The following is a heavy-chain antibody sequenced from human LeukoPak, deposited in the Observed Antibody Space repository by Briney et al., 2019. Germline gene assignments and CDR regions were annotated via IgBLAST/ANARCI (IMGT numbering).Heavy chain of an antibody. J-gene: IGHJ6*02. CDR1: GFTFTSSA. Sequence: ASVKVSCKAPGFTFTSSAVQWVRQARGQRLEWMGWISAFNGDTNYAQKLQGRVTMTTDTSTNTAYMEMRSLRSDDTAVYYCAREESFYGMDLWGQGTTVTASS. V-gene: IGHV1-18*01. CDR3: AREESFYGMDL. CDR2: ISAFNGDT.